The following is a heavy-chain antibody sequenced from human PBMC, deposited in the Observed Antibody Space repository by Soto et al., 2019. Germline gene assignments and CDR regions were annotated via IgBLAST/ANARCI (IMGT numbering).Heavy chain of an antibody. V-gene: IGHV1-69*13. CDR3: ARDRITMVRGVSNWFDP. D-gene: IGHD3-10*01. CDR1: GGTFSSYA. Sequence: SVKVSCKASGGTFSSYAISWVRQAPGQGLEWMGGIIPIFGTANYAQKFQGRVTITADESTSTAYMELSSLRSEDTAVYYCARDRITMVRGVSNWFDPWGQGTLVTVSS. CDR2: IIPIFGTA. J-gene: IGHJ5*02.